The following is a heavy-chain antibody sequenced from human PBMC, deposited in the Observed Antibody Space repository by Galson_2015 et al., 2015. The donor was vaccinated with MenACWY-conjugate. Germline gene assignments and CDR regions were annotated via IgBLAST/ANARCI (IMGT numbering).Heavy chain of an antibody. D-gene: IGHD1-14*01. CDR1: GFSLSSNGVG. CDR3: AHRSGYNRCSYSGPLDY. J-gene: IGHJ4*02. V-gene: IGHV2-5*01. CDR2: VYWNDGK. Sequence: PALVKPTQTLTLTCTFSGFSLSSNGVGVGWIRQPPGKALEWLALVYWNDGKRYSPSLKSRLTITKETSQNQVVLTMTNMDPVDTATYYGAHRSGYNRCSYSGPLDYWGQGTPLTVAS.